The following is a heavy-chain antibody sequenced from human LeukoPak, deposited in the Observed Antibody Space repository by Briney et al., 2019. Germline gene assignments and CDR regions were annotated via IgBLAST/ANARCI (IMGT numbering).Heavy chain of an antibody. V-gene: IGHV3-23*01. Sequence: PGGSLRLSWVASGFTFTSNGMTWVRQAPGRGLEWVSTISGRGDDTYYADSVKGRFTISRDNSKNTLYLQMDSLRAEDMAVYYCARPMRVGYCSSTSCYQPVDYWGQGTLVTVAS. CDR2: ISGRGDDT. CDR1: GFTFTSNG. D-gene: IGHD2-2*01. J-gene: IGHJ4*02. CDR3: ARPMRVGYCSSTSCYQPVDY.